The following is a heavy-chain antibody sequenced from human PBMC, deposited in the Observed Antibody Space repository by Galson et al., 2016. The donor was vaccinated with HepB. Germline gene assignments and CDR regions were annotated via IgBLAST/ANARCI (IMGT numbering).Heavy chain of an antibody. CDR3: ARGDGTGYHQSPDY. CDR2: LVSDGSSA. J-gene: IGHJ4*02. D-gene: IGHD3-10*01. CDR1: GFTFRNYW. V-gene: IGHV3-74*01. Sequence: SLRLSCAASGFTFRNYWMNWVRQAPGKGLEWVSRLVSDGSSATYADSVKCRFTSSRDNARNTFYLQMNSLRAEDTAVSYCARGDGTGYHQSPDYWGQGTLVTVSS.